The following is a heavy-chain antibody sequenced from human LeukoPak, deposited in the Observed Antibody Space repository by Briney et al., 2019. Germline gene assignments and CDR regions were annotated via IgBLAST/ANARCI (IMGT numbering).Heavy chain of an antibody. J-gene: IGHJ4*02. V-gene: IGHV5-51*01. Sequence: GESLKISCKGSGYSFTNYWIAWVRQMPGKGLEWMGNIYPGDSDTTHSPSFQGQVTITADKSISTAYLQWSSLKATDTAMYYCARGDERKRIQPYFDYRGQGTLVTVSS. CDR3: ARGDERKRIQPYFDY. D-gene: IGHD5-18*01. CDR2: IYPGDSDT. CDR1: GYSFTNYW.